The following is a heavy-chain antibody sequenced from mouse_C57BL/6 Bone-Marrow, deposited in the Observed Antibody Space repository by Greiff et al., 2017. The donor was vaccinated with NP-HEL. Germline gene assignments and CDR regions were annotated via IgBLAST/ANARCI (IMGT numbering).Heavy chain of an antibody. V-gene: IGHV1-42*01. J-gene: IGHJ2*01. CDR2: INPSTGGT. CDR1: GYSFTGYY. CDR3: ARWEWLLRYFDY. D-gene: IGHD2-3*01. Sequence: EVKLEESGPELVKPGASVKISCKASGYSFTGYYMNWVKQSPEKSLEWIGEINPSTGGTTNNQKFKAKATLTVDKSSSTAYMQLKSLTSEDSAVYYCARWEWLLRYFDYWGQGTTLTVSS.